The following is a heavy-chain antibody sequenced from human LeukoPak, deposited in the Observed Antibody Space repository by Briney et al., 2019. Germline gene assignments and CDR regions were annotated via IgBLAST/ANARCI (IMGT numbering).Heavy chain of an antibody. J-gene: IGHJ4*02. CDR2: INHSGST. CDR3: ASSGYSYAGDY. Sequence: SETLSLTCAVYGGSFSGYYWSWIRQPPGKGLEWIGEINHSGSTNYNPSLKSRVTIPVDTSKNQFSLKLSSVTAADTAVYYCASSGYSYAGDYWGQGTLVTVSS. D-gene: IGHD6-13*01. V-gene: IGHV4-34*01. CDR1: GGSFSGYY.